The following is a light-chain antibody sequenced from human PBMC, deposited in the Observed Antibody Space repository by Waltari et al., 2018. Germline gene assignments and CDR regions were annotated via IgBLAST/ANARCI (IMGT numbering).Light chain of an antibody. Sequence: EIVLTRSPGALSLSPGERATLSCRASKSVSSNFFAWYQQSPGQAPRLLIYDASTRATGIPSRFSGSGSGTDFTLSISRLEPEDFAVYYCQQYGSSPKVTFGGGTKVEIK. CDR3: QQYGSSPKVT. CDR2: DAS. J-gene: IGKJ4*01. CDR1: KSVSSNF. V-gene: IGKV3-20*01.